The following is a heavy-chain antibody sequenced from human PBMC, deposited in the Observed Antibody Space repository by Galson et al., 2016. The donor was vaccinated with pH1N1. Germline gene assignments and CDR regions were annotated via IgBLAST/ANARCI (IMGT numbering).Heavy chain of an antibody. J-gene: IGHJ4*02. V-gene: IGHV3-30*03. D-gene: IGHD3-3*01. CDR3: ARSFEQEWLPLGF. CDR2: VSEDGTKK. Sequence: LRLSCAVSGFSFANCWMTWVRQAPGKGLEWVAIVSEDGTKKYYADSVKGRFTISRDNSKNTLYLQMNSLRVEDTGIYYCARSFEQEWLPLGFWGQGTLVTVSS. CDR1: GFSFANCW.